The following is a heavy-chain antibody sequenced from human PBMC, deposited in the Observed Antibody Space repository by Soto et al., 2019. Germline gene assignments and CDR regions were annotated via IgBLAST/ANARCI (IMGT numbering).Heavy chain of an antibody. CDR1: GGSFSGYY. CDR3: ARENDILTGYFNWFDP. J-gene: IGHJ5*02. CDR2: INHSGST. V-gene: IGHV4-34*01. Sequence: PXGTLSLTCAVYGGSFSGYYWSWIRQPPGKGLEWIGEINHSGSTNYNPSLKSRVTISVDTSKNQFSLKLSSVTAADTAVYYCARENDILTGYFNWFDPWGQGTLVTVSS. D-gene: IGHD3-9*01.